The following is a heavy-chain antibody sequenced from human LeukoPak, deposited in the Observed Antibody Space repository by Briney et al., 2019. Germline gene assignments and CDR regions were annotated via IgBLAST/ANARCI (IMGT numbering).Heavy chain of an antibody. CDR3: ARDLFARDGYNSQGDY. CDR1: GYTSTNYG. V-gene: IGHV1-18*01. D-gene: IGHD5-24*01. J-gene: IGHJ4*02. Sequence: ASVKVSCKASGYTSTNYGISWVRQAPGQGPEWMGWISAYNGNTNYAQKLQGRVTMTTDTSTSTAYMELRSLRSDDTAVYYCARDLFARDGYNSQGDYWGQGTLVTVSS. CDR2: ISAYNGNT.